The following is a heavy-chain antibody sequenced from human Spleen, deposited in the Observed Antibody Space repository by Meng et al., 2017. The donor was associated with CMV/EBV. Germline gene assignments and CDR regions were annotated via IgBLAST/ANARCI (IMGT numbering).Heavy chain of an antibody. CDR2: INRNGDST. V-gene: IGHV3-20*04. Sequence: GESLKISCAASGFTFDDYGMSWVRQAPGKGLEWVSGINRNGDSTGYADSVKGRFTVSRDNAKNSLFLQMNSLRVEDMAVYYCARDRWAPGDVWGQGTTVTVSS. CDR3: ARDRWAPGDV. D-gene: IGHD1-26*01. CDR1: GFTFDDYG. J-gene: IGHJ6*02.